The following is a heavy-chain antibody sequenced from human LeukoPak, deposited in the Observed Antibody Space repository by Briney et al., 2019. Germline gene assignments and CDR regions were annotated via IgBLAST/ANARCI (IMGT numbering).Heavy chain of an antibody. D-gene: IGHD5-12*01. CDR3: ARDGTYSGYDSYYFDY. J-gene: IGHJ4*02. V-gene: IGHV3-48*03. CDR2: ISSSGSTI. CDR1: GFTFSSYE. Sequence: PGGSLRLSCAASGFTFSSYEMNWVRQAPGKGLEWVSYISSSGSTIYYADSVKGRFTISRDNAKNSLYLQMNSLRAEDTAVYYCARDGTYSGYDSYYFDYWGQGTLVTVSS.